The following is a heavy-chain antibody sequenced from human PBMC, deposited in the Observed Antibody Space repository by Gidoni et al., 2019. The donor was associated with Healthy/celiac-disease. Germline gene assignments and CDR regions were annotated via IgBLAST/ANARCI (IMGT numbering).Heavy chain of an antibody. CDR1: GDSVSINSAA. V-gene: IGHV6-1*01. CDR2: TYSRSKWYN. CDR3: ARTDGGGYSSSWYSSWFDP. Sequence: QVQLQQSGPGLVKPSQPLSLTCAISGDSVSINSAAWNWIRQSPSRCLEWLGRTYSRSKWYNDYAVSVKSRITITPDTSKNQFSLQLNSVTPEDTAVYYCARTDGGGYSSSWYSSWFDPWGQGTLVTVSS. J-gene: IGHJ5*02. D-gene: IGHD6-13*01.